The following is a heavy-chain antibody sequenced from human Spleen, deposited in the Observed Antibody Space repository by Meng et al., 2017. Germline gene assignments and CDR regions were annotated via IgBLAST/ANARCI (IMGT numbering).Heavy chain of an antibody. V-gene: IGHV4-59*01. Sequence: SETLSLTCSVSGGSITTDYWSWIRKPPGKGLEWIGHFYYSGSTSYNPSLKSRVTISIDTPKKQFSLNRSSVTAADTAVYYCARGHNDGSGSYCIDYWGQGTLVTVSS. CDR2: FYYSGST. CDR3: ARGHNDGSGSYCIDY. D-gene: IGHD3-10*01. J-gene: IGHJ4*02. CDR1: GGSITTDY.